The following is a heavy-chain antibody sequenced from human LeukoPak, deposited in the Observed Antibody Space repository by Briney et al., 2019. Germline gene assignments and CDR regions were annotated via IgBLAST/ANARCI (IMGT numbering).Heavy chain of an antibody. J-gene: IGHJ4*02. D-gene: IGHD3-22*01. CDR1: GFTVSSNY. CDR2: IYSGGST. V-gene: IGHV3-53*01. CDR3: GRDYYDSSGSDY. Sequence: GGSLRLSCAASGFTVSSNYMSWVRQAPGKGLEWVSVIYSGGSTYYADSVKGRFTISRDNSKNTLYLQMNSLRAEDTAVYYCGRDYYDSSGSDYWGQGTLVTVSS.